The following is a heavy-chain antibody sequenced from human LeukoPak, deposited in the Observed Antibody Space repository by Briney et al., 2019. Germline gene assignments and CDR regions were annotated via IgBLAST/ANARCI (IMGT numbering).Heavy chain of an antibody. D-gene: IGHD1-1*01. CDR2: ISGSGGST. J-gene: IGHJ6*04. Sequence: GGSLRLSCAASGFTFSSYAMSWVRQAPGEGLEWVSAISGSGGSTYYADSVKGRFSISRDNFKNTLYLQMNRLRAEDTAVYYCAKNREEYNWNLAAYYYYYGMDVWGKGTTVTVSS. CDR1: GFTFSSYA. CDR3: AKNREEYNWNLAAYYYYYGMDV. V-gene: IGHV3-23*01.